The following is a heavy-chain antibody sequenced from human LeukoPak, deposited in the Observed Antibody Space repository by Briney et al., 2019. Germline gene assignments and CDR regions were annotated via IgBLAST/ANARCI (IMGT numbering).Heavy chain of an antibody. CDR3: AKDLGSWNWASPDAFDI. D-gene: IGHD1-7*01. Sequence: GGSLRLSCAASGFTFSSYAMNWVRQAPGKGLERVSGISGSGGSTYYADSVKGRFTISRDNSKNTLYLQMNSLRVEDTAIYYCAKDLGSWNWASPDAFDIWGQGTMVTVSS. V-gene: IGHV3-23*01. CDR1: GFTFSSYA. CDR2: ISGSGGST. J-gene: IGHJ3*02.